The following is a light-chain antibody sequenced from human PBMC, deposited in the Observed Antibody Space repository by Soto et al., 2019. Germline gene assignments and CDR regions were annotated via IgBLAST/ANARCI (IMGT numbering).Light chain of an antibody. CDR2: EVS. V-gene: IGLV2-18*02. CDR3: ISYTSSSTYV. J-gene: IGLJ1*01. CDR1: SSDVGSFNR. Sequence: QSALTQPPSVSGSPGQSVAISCTGTSSDVGSFNRVSWYQQPPGTAPKLLIYEVSSRPSGVPDRFSGSKSGNTASLTISGLQAEDEADYYCISYTSSSTYVFGTGTKVTVL.